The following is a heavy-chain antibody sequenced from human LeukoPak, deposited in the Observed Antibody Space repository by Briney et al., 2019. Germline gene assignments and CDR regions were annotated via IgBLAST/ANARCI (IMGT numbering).Heavy chain of an antibody. J-gene: IGHJ5*02. CDR1: GFTITNID. CDR2: IYSGGST. D-gene: IGHD6-19*01. CDR3: ARDPYSSGWYRWFDP. Sequence: GGSLKLSCAASGFTITNIDISGVRQAPGKGREWVSVIYSGGSTYYGDSVKGRFTMSRDDSKNTLYIQMNSLRVENTDVYYCARDPYSSGWYRWFDPWGQGTLVTVSS. V-gene: IGHV3-66*02.